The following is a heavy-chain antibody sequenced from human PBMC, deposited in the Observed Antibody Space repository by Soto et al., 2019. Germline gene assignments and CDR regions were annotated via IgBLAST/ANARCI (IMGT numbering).Heavy chain of an antibody. CDR1: GGSISSSSYY. CDR3: ARPVPRSSERPPWYFDL. CDR2: IYYSGST. Sequence: QLQLQESGPGLVKPSETLSLTCTVSGGSISSSSYYWGWIRQPPGKGLEWIGSIYYSGSTYYNPSLKSRVTISVDTSKNQFSLKLSSVTAADTAVYYCARPVPRSSERPPWYFDLWGRGTLVTVSS. D-gene: IGHD6-19*01. J-gene: IGHJ2*01. V-gene: IGHV4-39*01.